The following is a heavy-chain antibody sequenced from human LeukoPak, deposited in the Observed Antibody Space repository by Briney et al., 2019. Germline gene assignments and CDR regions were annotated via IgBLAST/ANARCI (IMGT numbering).Heavy chain of an antibody. D-gene: IGHD3-22*01. CDR2: IWHDGGKK. J-gene: IGHJ4*02. CDR1: GFTFSNYG. Sequence: PGGSLRLSCTASGFTFSNYGMHWVRQAPGKGLEWLGIIWHDGGKKYYADSVKGRFTISRDNSKNTLYLQMNSLRAEDTAVYFCARDHDTSGYYSYFDSRGQGTLVTVSS. CDR3: ARDHDTSGYYSYFDS. V-gene: IGHV3-33*01.